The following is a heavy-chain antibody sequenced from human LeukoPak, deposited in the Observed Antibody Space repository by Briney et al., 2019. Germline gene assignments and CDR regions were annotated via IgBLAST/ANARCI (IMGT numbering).Heavy chain of an antibody. CDR2: IYYSGST. J-gene: IGHJ4*02. D-gene: IGHD2-8*01. V-gene: IGHV4-59*01. CDR1: GGSISSYY. Sequence: AETLSLTCTVSGGSISSYYWSWIRQPPGKGLEWIGYIYYSGSTNYNPSLKSRVTISVDTSKNQFSLQLSSVTAADTAVDYCARAKSTAIVLNRQGSFDYWGQATLVSVSS. CDR3: ARAKSTAIVLNRQGSFDY.